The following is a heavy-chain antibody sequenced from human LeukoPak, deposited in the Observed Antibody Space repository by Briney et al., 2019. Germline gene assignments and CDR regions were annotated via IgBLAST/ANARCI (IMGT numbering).Heavy chain of an antibody. V-gene: IGHV4-61*02. CDR1: GGSISSGSYY. Sequence: PSQTLSLTXTVSGGSISSGSYYWSWIRQPAGKGLEWIGRIYTSGSTSYNPSLKSRVTISVDTSKNQFSLKLSSVTAADTAVYYCARAYYYDSSGYYAYWYFDLWGRGTLVTVSS. CDR2: IYTSGST. D-gene: IGHD3-22*01. J-gene: IGHJ2*01. CDR3: ARAYYYDSSGYYAYWYFDL.